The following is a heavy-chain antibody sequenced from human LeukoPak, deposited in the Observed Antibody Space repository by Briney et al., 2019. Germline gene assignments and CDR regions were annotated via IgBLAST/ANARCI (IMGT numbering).Heavy chain of an antibody. CDR2: IYTSGST. CDR3: ARGKGRYCTNGVCMYYFDY. Sequence: SQTLSLTCTVPGGSISSGSYYWSWIRQPAGKGLEWIGRIYTSGSTNYNPSLKSRVTISVDTSKNQFSLKLSSVTAADTAVYYCARGKGRYCTNGVCMYYFDYWGQGTLVTVSS. CDR1: GGSISSGSYY. D-gene: IGHD2-8*01. J-gene: IGHJ4*02. V-gene: IGHV4-61*02.